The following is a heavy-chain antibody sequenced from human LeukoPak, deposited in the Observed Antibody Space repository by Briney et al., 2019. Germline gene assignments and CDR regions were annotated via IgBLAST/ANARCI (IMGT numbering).Heavy chain of an antibody. Sequence: ASVKVSCKASGYTFTGYYMHWVRQAPGQGLEWMGWINPKSGGTNYAQKFQGRVTMTRDTSISTAYMELSRLRSDDTAVYYCARGPLRFLEWPRGPVDYWGQGTLVTVSS. J-gene: IGHJ4*02. CDR3: ARGPLRFLEWPRGPVDY. D-gene: IGHD3-3*01. V-gene: IGHV1-2*02. CDR2: INPKSGGT. CDR1: GYTFTGYY.